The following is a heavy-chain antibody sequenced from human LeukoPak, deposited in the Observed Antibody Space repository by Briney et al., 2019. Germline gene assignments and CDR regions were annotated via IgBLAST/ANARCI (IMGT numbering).Heavy chain of an antibody. CDR3: ARGQSRYSGSYYYVY. J-gene: IGHJ4*02. Sequence: ASVKVSCKASGYTFTSYGINWVLQATGHGLEWMGWMNPNSGNTGYAQKFQGRVTITRNTSISTAYMELSSLRSEDTAVYYCARGQSRYSGSYYYVYWGQGTLVTVSS. D-gene: IGHD1-26*01. V-gene: IGHV1-8*03. CDR2: MNPNSGNT. CDR1: GYTFTSYG.